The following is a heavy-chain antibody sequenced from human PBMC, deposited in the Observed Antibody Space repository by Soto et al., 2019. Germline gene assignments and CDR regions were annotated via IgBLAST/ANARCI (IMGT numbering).Heavy chain of an antibody. V-gene: IGHV1-8*01. D-gene: IGHD2-2*01. CDR1: GYTFTSYD. CDR2: MNPNSGNT. Sequence: ASVKVSCKASGYTFTSYDINWVRQATGQGLEWMGWMNPNSGNTGYAQKFQGRVTMTRNTSISTAYMELSSLRSEDTAVYYCVRGPSVHYYYYYMDVWGKGTTVTVSS. CDR3: VRGPSVHYYYYYMDV. J-gene: IGHJ6*03.